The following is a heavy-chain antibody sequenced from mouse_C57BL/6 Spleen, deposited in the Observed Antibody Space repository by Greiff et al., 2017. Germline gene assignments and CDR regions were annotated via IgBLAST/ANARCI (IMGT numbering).Heavy chain of an antibody. J-gene: IGHJ2*01. V-gene: IGHV5-6*01. Sequence: EVQGVESGGDLVKPGGSLKLSCAASGFTFSSYGMSWVRQTPDKRLEWVATISSGGSYTYYPDSVKGRFTISRDKAKNTLYLQMSSLKSEDTAMYYCARHPITTVVARYFDYWGQGTTLTVSS. CDR2: ISSGGSYT. D-gene: IGHD1-1*01. CDR1: GFTFSSYG. CDR3: ARHPITTVVARYFDY.